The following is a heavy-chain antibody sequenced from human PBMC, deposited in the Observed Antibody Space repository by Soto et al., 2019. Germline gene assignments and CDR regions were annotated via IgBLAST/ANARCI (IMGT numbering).Heavy chain of an antibody. CDR1: GFRFSLYR. J-gene: IGHJ4*02. CDR2: ITGDTNRI. CDR3: ARSVEGHFDY. D-gene: IGHD6-19*01. V-gene: IGHV3-48*02. Sequence: EVQLVESGGGLVQPGGALRPSWAASGFRFSLYRMNWVRQAPGKGLEWSAYITGDTNRIKYADSVKGRFTISRDNAKNSVYLQMNSLRDEDTAVYYCARSVEGHFDYWGQGTVVTVSS.